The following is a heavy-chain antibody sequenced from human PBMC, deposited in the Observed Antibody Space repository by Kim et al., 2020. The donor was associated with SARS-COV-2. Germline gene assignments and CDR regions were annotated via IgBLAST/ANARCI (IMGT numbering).Heavy chain of an antibody. V-gene: IGHV2-70*01. CDR3: ARGSSYSSSWNLNYYYYGMDV. J-gene: IGHJ6*02. CDR2: IDWDDDK. CDR1: GFSLSTSGMC. D-gene: IGHD6-13*01. Sequence: SGPTLVNPTQTLTLTCTFSGFSLSTSGMCVSWIRQPPGKALEWLALIDWDDDKYYSTSLKTRLTISKDTSKNQVVLTMTNMDPVDTATYYCARGSSYSSSWNLNYYYYGMDVWGQGTTVTVSS.